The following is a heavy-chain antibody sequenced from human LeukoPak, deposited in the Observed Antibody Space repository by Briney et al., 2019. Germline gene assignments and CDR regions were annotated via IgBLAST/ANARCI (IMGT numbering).Heavy chain of an antibody. CDR2: IIPIFGTA. D-gene: IGHD2-2*01. J-gene: IGHJ6*03. CDR1: GGTFSSYA. CDR3: ARGFLGYCSSTSCSYYYYYYMDV. Sequence: ASVKVSCKASGGTFSSYAISWVRQAPGQGLEWMGGIIPIFGTANYAQKFQGRVTITADESTSTAYMELSSLRSEDTAVYYCARGFLGYCSSTSCSYYYYYYMDVWGKGTTVTISS. V-gene: IGHV1-69*13.